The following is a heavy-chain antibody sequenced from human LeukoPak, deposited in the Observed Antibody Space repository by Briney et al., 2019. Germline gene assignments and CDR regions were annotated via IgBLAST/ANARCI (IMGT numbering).Heavy chain of an antibody. Sequence: ASVKVSCKASGYTFTGYYMHWVRQAPGQGLEWMGWINPNSGGTKYAQKFLGWVTLTRDTSISTANMELSRLTSDDTAVYYCARGTSGWSEYFQHWGQGTPVTVSS. CDR3: ARGTSGWSEYFQH. D-gene: IGHD6-19*01. J-gene: IGHJ1*01. V-gene: IGHV1-2*04. CDR1: GYTFTGYY. CDR2: INPNSGGT.